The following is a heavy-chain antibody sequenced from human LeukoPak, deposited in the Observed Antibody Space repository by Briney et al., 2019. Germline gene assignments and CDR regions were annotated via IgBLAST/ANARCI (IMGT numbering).Heavy chain of an antibody. D-gene: IGHD1/OR15-1a*01. CDR2: IDEGGTT. Sequence: GGSLRLSCVASGFTFSSHWMHWVRQVPGKGLVWVSRIDEGGTTDYADSVEGRFTISRDNARNTLYLQMNSLRAEDTAIYYCARNNWGIDYWGLGTLVTVSS. CDR3: ARNNWGIDY. J-gene: IGHJ4*01. CDR1: GFTFSSHW. V-gene: IGHV3-74*01.